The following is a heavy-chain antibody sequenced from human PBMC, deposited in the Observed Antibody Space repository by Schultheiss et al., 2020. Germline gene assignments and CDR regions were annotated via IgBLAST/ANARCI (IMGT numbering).Heavy chain of an antibody. Sequence: SETLSLTCTVSGASINNGGYHWSWIRQHPGKGLEWIGYIFYSGTNSYNPSLKSRVTISVDTSKNQFSLKLSSVTAADTAVYYCARGVNTMVRGRRGMDVWGQGTTVTVSS. D-gene: IGHD3-10*01. J-gene: IGHJ6*02. CDR2: IFYSGTN. V-gene: IGHV4-31*03. CDR3: ARGVNTMVRGRRGMDV. CDR1: GASINNGGYH.